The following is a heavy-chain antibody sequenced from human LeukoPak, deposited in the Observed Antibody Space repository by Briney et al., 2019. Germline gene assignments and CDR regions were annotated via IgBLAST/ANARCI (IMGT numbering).Heavy chain of an antibody. J-gene: IGHJ4*02. CDR3: ARAGVVEMATIGFDY. CDR2: INAGNGQI. D-gene: IGHD5-24*01. V-gene: IGHV1-3*01. Sequence: ASVKVSCKASGYTFTSYAIHWVRQAPGQRLEWMGWINAGNGQIKYSQKFQRRVTITRDTSASTAYMELSSLRSEDTAVYYCARAGVVEMATIGFDYWGQGTLVTVSS. CDR1: GYTFTSYA.